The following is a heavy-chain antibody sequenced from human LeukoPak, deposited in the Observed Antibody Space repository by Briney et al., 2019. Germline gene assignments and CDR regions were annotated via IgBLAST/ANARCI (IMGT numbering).Heavy chain of an antibody. CDR2: IYTTGRT. J-gene: IGHJ4*02. Sequence: TSETLSLTCDVSGVSIQSYWWSWVRKPAGKGLAWIGRIYTTGRTNYSPSFQSRVTMSIGVSSNQFSLTLRSVTAADTAVYYCARSGYTISAYHSDFWGQGAPVTVSS. CDR3: ARSGYTISAYHSDF. D-gene: IGHD5-18*01. V-gene: IGHV4-4*07. CDR1: GVSIQSYW.